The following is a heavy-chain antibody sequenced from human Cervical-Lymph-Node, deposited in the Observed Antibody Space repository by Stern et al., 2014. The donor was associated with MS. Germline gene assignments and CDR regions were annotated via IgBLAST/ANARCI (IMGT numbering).Heavy chain of an antibody. CDR3: RAGSDDFDV. V-gene: IGHV1-18*01. CDR2: IGTRFGNT. CDR1: GYTFTEFA. Sequence: QVQLGQSGAEVKKPGASVKVSCKASGYTFTEFAISWVRQAPGQGLEWMGWIGTRFGNTNHAQRFQGRLTMTTDTSANTVYMELRSLRSDDTAMYYCRAGSDDFDVWGQGTMVTVSS. J-gene: IGHJ3*01. D-gene: IGHD6-13*01.